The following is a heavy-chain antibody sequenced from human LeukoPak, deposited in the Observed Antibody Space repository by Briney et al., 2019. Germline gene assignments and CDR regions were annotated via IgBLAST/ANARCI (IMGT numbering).Heavy chain of an antibody. V-gene: IGHV3-48*03. J-gene: IGHJ5*02. CDR3: THLGWFDP. CDR1: GFTFSSYE. CDR2: ISSSGSTI. Sequence: GGSLRLSCAASGFTFSSYEMNWVRQAPGKGLEWVSYISSSGSTIYHADSVKGRFTISRDNAKNTLYLQMNSLRAEDTAVYYCTHLGWFDPWGQGTLVTVSS.